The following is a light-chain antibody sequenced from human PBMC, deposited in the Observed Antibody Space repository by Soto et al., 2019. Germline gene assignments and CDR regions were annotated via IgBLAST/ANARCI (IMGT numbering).Light chain of an antibody. Sequence: DIQMTQSPSSLSASVGDRVTITCRASQSISSYLNWYQQKPGKAPKLLIYAASSLQSGVPSRFSGSVSGTDFTLTISSLQPEDFATYYCQQSYSTPRVFTFGPGTKVHIK. CDR1: QSISSY. V-gene: IGKV1-39*01. J-gene: IGKJ3*01. CDR2: AAS. CDR3: QQSYSTPRVFT.